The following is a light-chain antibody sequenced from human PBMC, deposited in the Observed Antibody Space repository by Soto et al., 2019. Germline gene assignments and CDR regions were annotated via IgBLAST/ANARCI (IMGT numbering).Light chain of an antibody. CDR2: EVT. J-gene: IGLJ1*01. CDR1: IDDIGAYDY. V-gene: IGLV2-14*01. Sequence: QSPLTQPASVSGSPGQSITISCAGTIDDIGAYDYVSWYQQHPGNAPKLLVYEVTNRPSGVSDRFSGSKSGNTASLTISGLQAEDEADYYCNSYTNSSAAVFGGGTKVTVL. CDR3: NSYTNSSAAV.